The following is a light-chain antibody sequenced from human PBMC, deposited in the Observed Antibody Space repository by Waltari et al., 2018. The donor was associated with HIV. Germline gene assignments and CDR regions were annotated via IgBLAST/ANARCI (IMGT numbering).Light chain of an antibody. CDR1: SSDIGGFHY. V-gene: IGLV2-14*01. Sequence: QSALTQPASVSGSPGQSITISCTGTSSDIGGFHYVAWYQQYPGKAPKLIIYEVSNRPSGVSNRFSGSKSANTASLTISGLQAEDEADYYCSSYTTNTYVFGTGTKVTVL. J-gene: IGLJ1*01. CDR2: EVS. CDR3: SSYTTNTYV.